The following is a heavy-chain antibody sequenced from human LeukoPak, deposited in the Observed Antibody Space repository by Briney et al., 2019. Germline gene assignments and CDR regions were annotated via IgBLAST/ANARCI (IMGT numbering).Heavy chain of an antibody. D-gene: IGHD6-6*01. CDR2: MKQDGSEK. V-gene: IGHV3-7*01. Sequence: PGGSLRLSCAASGFTFSSYWMNWVRQAPGKGLEWVAIMKQDGSEKYYVDSVKGRSTISRDNAKNSLFLQMNSLKTEDTAVFYCARGGGPLVGDAFDVWGLGTMVTVSS. CDR3: ARGGGPLVGDAFDV. J-gene: IGHJ3*01. CDR1: GFTFSSYW.